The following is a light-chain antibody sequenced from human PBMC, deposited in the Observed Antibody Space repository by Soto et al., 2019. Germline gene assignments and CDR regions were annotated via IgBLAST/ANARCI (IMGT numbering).Light chain of an antibody. Sequence: VRVSQSPSYVSASMGDRVTITCRASQGIRNWLAWYQQKPGKAPNLLIYTGSSLQSGVPSRFSGSGSGTDFTLTINSLQPEDFATYYCQQAASFPITFGQGTRLAIK. CDR1: QGIRNW. V-gene: IGKV1-12*01. CDR3: QQAASFPIT. CDR2: TGS. J-gene: IGKJ5*01.